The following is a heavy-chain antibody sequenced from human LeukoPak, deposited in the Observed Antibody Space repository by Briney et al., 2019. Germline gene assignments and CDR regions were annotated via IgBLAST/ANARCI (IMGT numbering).Heavy chain of an antibody. Sequence: GGSLRLSCAASGFTFSSYSMNWVRQAPGKGLEWVSYISSSSSTIYYADSVKGRFTISRDNAKNSLYLQMNSLRDEDTAVYYCARVLTGDSDAIGDYWGQGTLVTVSS. CDR1: GFTFSSYS. V-gene: IGHV3-48*02. CDR2: ISSSSSTI. D-gene: IGHD7-27*01. J-gene: IGHJ4*02. CDR3: ARVLTGDSDAIGDY.